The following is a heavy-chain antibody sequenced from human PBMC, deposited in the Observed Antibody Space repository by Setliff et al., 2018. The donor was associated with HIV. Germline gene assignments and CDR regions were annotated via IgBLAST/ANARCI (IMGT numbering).Heavy chain of an antibody. CDR3: AREVTSFEAFDL. CDR1: GFTFSNYS. Sequence: GGSLRLSCAASGFTFSNYSMNWVRQTPGKGLEWVSSISASATYIYYMDSVRGRFTISRDNAKNSLYLQMSSLRAEDTAVYYCAREVTSFEAFDLWGQGTMVTVSS. D-gene: IGHD2-21*02. CDR2: ISASATYI. J-gene: IGHJ3*01. V-gene: IGHV3-21*04.